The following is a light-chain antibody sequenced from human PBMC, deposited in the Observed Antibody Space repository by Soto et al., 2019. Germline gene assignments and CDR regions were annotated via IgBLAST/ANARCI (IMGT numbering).Light chain of an antibody. V-gene: IGLV2-14*01. Sequence: QSVLTQPASVSASPGQSITISCTGTSSVVGGYNYVSWYQQHPGKAPKLMIYDVSNRPSGVSNRFSGSKSGNTASLTISGLQAEDEADYYCSSYTSSSTQVFGTGTKVTVL. CDR3: SSYTSSSTQV. J-gene: IGLJ1*01. CDR1: SSVVGGYNY. CDR2: DVS.